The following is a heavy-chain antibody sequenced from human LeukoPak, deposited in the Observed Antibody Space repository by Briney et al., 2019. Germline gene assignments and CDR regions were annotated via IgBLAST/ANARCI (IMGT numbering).Heavy chain of an antibody. J-gene: IGHJ3*01. CDR2: IYSGGST. CDR1: GFTFSSYS. D-gene: IGHD4-17*01. CDR3: ARINGDYDSFDF. Sequence: GGSLRLSCAASGFTFSSYSMNWVRQAPGKGLEWVSLIYSGGSTYYADSVKGRFTISRDNSKNTLYLQMNSLRAEDTAVYYCARINGDYDSFDFWGQGTMVTVSS. V-gene: IGHV3-66*01.